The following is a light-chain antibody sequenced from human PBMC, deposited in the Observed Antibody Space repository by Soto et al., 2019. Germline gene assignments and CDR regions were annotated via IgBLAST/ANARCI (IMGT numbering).Light chain of an antibody. V-gene: IGLV2-14*01. CDR3: SSYTSSSILYV. J-gene: IGLJ1*01. CDR2: EVS. Sequence: QSALTQPASVSGSPGQSITISCTGTSSDVGAYNHVSWYQQHPGKAPKLMIYEVSKRPSGVSNRFSGSKSGNTASLTISGLQAEDEADYYCSSYTSSSILYVFGTGTKLTVL. CDR1: SSDVGAYNH.